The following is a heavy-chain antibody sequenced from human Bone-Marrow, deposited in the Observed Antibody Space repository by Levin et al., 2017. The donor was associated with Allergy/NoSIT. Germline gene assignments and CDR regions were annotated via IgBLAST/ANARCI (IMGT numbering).Heavy chain of an antibody. D-gene: IGHD3-10*01. Sequence: SETLSLTCALSGGSISSGGSSWSWIRQPPGKGLEWIGYIFHTGSTYYNSSLKSRVTISVDRSKNQFSLKLTSVTAADTAVYYCSRSFTMLRGGFDPWGQGILVTVSS. J-gene: IGHJ5*02. CDR2: IFHTGST. V-gene: IGHV4-30-2*01. CDR3: SRSFTMLRGGFDP. CDR1: GGSISSGGSS.